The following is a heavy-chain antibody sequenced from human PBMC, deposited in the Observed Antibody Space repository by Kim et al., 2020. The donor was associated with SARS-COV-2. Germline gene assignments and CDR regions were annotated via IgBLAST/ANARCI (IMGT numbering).Heavy chain of an antibody. J-gene: IGHJ6*02. Sequence: GGSLRLSCAASGFTFSSYGMHWVRQAPGKGLEWVAVIWYDGSNKYYADSVKGRFTISRDNSKNTLYLQMNSLRAEDTAVYYCARDNGAWYDYVWGSYRHLTYYYYGMDGWGQGTTVTVSS. CDR1: GFTFSSYG. CDR2: IWYDGSNK. CDR3: ARDNGAWYDYVWGSYRHLTYYYYGMDG. V-gene: IGHV3-33*08. D-gene: IGHD3-16*02.